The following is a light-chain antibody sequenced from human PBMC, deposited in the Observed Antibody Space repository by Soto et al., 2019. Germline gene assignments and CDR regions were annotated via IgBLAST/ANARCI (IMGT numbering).Light chain of an antibody. CDR3: QQYGSSPYT. CDR1: QSVSSNS. J-gene: IGKJ2*01. Sequence: EVLLTQSPGTLSLSPGERVTLSCRASQSVSSNSLAWYQQKPGQAPRLLIYGASRRATGIPDRFSGSGSGTDFTLTISRLEPEDFAVYYCQQYGSSPYTFGQGTKLE. CDR2: GAS. V-gene: IGKV3-20*01.